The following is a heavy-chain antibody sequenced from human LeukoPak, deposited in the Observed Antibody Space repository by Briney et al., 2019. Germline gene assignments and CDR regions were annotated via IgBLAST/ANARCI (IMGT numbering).Heavy chain of an antibody. CDR2: IGGSGVAT. V-gene: IGHV3-48*02. D-gene: IGHD3-3*01. CDR3: ARGRQSADNWFDP. J-gene: IGHJ5*02. CDR1: GFTFNIYG. Sequence: GGSLRLSCAASGFTFNIYGMNWVRQAPGKGLEWVAYIGGSGVATYYTDFVRGRFTISRDNARNSLYLQMNSLRDEDTAIYYCARGRQSADNWFDPWGQGILVTVSS.